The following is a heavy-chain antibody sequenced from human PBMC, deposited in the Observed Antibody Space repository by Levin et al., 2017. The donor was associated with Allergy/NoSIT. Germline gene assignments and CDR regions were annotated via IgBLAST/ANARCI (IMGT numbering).Heavy chain of an antibody. V-gene: IGHV1-69*01. J-gene: IGHJ6*02. CDR1: GGTLTNYV. CDR2: ISPIFDTT. CDR3: ARATVHYDSRRFGSYNYGMDV. Sequence: KISCKASGGTLTNYVISWVRQAPGQGLEWMGGISPIFDTTSYAQRFQGRVTISADDSTSTVYMELSSLRSEDTAVFYCARATVHYDSRRFGSYNYGMDVWGQGTTVTVSS. D-gene: IGHD3-3*01.